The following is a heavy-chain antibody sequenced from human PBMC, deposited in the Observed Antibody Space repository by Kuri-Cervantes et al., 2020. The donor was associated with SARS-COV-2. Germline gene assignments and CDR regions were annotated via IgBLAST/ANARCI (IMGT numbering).Heavy chain of an antibody. CDR2: IVWNSVTI. CDR3: AKGHVSRFLEWLFDY. J-gene: IGHJ4*02. CDR1: GFTFEKYT. D-gene: IGHD3-3*01. V-gene: IGHV3-9*01. Sequence: SLKISCAASGFTFEKYTMHWVRQVPGKGLEWVSGIVWNSVTIVYAASAQGRFTISRDNTNNSLFLQMNSLRSGDTAFYYCAKGHVSRFLEWLFDYWGQGTLVTVSS.